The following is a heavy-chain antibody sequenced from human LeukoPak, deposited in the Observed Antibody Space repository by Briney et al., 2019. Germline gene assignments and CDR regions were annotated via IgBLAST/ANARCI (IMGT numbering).Heavy chain of an antibody. D-gene: IGHD6-13*01. V-gene: IGHV3-21*01. CDR2: ISSSSSYI. CDR3: ARDSGSSSHDY. Sequence: GGSLRLSCAASGFTFSSYSMNWVRQAPGKGLEWVSSISSSSSYIHYADSVKGRFTISRDNAKNSLYLQMNSLRAEDTAVYYCARDSGSSSHDYWGQGTLVTVSS. J-gene: IGHJ4*02. CDR1: GFTFSSYS.